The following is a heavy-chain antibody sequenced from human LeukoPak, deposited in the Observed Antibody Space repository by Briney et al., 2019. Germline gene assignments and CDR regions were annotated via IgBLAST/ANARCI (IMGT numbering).Heavy chain of an antibody. D-gene: IGHD3-10*01. CDR3: ARGWVPSDITLE. J-gene: IGHJ3*01. CDR2: IHGDGSDT. CDR1: GFTFSRYW. Sequence: GGSLRLSCAASGFTFSRYWMHWVRQAPGKGLVWVARIHGDGSDTNYADSVKGRFTISRDNARNTVYLQMNCLRAEDTAVYYCARGWVPSDITLEWGQGTMVTVSS. V-gene: IGHV3-74*01.